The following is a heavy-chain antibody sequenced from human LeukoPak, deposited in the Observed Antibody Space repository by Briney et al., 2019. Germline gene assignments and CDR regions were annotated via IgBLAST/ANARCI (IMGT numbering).Heavy chain of an antibody. D-gene: IGHD2-21*02. Sequence: GGSLRLSCAASGFTFSSYGMHWVRQAPGKGLEWVAVISYDGSNKYYADSVKGRFTISRDNSKNTLYLQMNSLRAEDTAVYYCAKDSLRGDCLDYWGQGTLVTVSS. J-gene: IGHJ4*02. CDR3: AKDSLRGDCLDY. CDR2: ISYDGSNK. CDR1: GFTFSSYG. V-gene: IGHV3-30*18.